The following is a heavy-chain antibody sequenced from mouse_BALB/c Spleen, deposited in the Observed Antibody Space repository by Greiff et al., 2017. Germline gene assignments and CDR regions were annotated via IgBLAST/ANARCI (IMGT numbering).Heavy chain of an antibody. V-gene: IGHV7-3*02. J-gene: IGHJ4*01. CDR1: GFTFTDYY. Sequence: EVKLMESGGGLVQPGGSLRLSCATSGFTFTDYYMSWVRQPPGKALEWLGFIRNKANGYTTEYSASVKGRFTISRDNSQSTLYLQMNTLRAEDSATYYCATTVVATDYAMDYWGQGTSVTVSS. D-gene: IGHD1-1*01. CDR2: IRNKANGYTT. CDR3: ATTVVATDYAMDY.